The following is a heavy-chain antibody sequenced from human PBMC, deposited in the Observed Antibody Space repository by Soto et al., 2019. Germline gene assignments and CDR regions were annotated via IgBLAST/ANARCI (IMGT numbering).Heavy chain of an antibody. Sequence: EVQLVESGGGLIQPGGPLRLSCAASGFTVSSNYMSWVRQAPGKGLEWVSLIYSGGSTYYADSVKGRFTISRDNSKNTLYLQMNSLRAEDTAVYYCARDYYDSSGYQDAFDIWGQGTMVTVSS. CDR3: ARDYYDSSGYQDAFDI. CDR2: IYSGGST. V-gene: IGHV3-53*01. CDR1: GFTVSSNY. J-gene: IGHJ3*02. D-gene: IGHD3-22*01.